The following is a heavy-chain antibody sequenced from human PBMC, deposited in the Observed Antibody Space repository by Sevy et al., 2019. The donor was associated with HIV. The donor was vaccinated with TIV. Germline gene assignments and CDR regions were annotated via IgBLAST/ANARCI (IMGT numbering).Heavy chain of an antibody. V-gene: IGHV3-21*01. Sequence: GGSLRLSCAASGFTFSSYSMNWVRQAPGKGLEWVSSISSSSSYIYYADSVKGRFTISRDNAKNSLYLQMNSLRAEDTAVYYCARDLTSRGSSLSGYWGQRTLVTVSS. CDR2: ISSSSSYI. D-gene: IGHD1-26*01. CDR3: ARDLTSRGSSLSGY. J-gene: IGHJ4*02. CDR1: GFTFSSYS.